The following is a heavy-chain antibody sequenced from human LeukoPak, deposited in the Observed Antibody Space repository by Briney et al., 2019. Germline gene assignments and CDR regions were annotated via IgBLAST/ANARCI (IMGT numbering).Heavy chain of an antibody. CDR1: GGSISSYY. V-gene: IGHV4-4*07. CDR2: IYTSGST. Sequence: PSETLSLTCTVSGGSISSYYWSWIRQPAGKGLEWIGRIYTSGSTNYNPSLKSRVTMSVDTSKNQFSLKLSPVTAADTAVYYCAAQVVVAATPSYYFDYWGQGTLVTVSS. CDR3: AAQVVVAATPSYYFDY. J-gene: IGHJ4*02. D-gene: IGHD2-15*01.